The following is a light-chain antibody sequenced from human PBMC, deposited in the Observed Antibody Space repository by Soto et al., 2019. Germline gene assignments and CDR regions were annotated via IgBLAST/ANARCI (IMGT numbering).Light chain of an antibody. CDR1: QDISNY. V-gene: IGKV1-33*01. J-gene: IGKJ4*01. CDR2: DAS. Sequence: DIQMTQSPSSLSASVGDRVTITCQASQDISNYLNWYQQKPGKAPKLLIYDASNLETGVPSRFSGSGCGTDFTFTISSLQPEDIATYYCQQDDNLPLTFGGGTKVEIK. CDR3: QQDDNLPLT.